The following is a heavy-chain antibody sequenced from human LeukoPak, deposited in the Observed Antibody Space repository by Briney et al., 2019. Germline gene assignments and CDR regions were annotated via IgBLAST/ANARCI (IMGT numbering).Heavy chain of an antibody. J-gene: IGHJ3*02. Sequence: GRSLRLSCTASVFTFGVYVMSWVRHAPGKGLVCGGFIRCKAYGGTTKNAASVKGRFTISRDDSRSIAYLQMNSLKTEDTAVYYCTRRYNYYSSGYYYVRDAFDIRGQGTMVTVSS. V-gene: IGHV3-49*04. D-gene: IGHD3-22*01. CDR3: TRRYNYYSSGYYYVRDAFDI. CDR1: VFTFGVYV. CDR2: IRCKAYGGTT.